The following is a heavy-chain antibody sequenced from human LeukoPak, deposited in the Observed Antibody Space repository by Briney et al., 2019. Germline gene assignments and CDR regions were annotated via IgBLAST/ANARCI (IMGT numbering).Heavy chain of an antibody. D-gene: IGHD1-26*01. CDR2: ILPILGSA. V-gene: IGHV1-69*16. J-gene: IGHJ4*02. Sequence: SVKVSCKASGGSFSSSTLSWVRQAPGQGPEWMGGILPILGSATYAQKFQGRVTITTDESTNTAYMELRSLRSDDTAVFYCATEVRAIPIYYWGQGTLVTVSS. CDR1: GGSFSSST. CDR3: ATEVRAIPIYY.